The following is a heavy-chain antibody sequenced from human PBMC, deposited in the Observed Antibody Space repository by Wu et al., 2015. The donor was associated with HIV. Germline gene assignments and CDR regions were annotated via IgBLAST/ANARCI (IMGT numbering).Heavy chain of an antibody. V-gene: IGHV1-2*02. Sequence: QVQLVQSGAEVKKPGASVKVSCKASGHTFTGYYMHWVRQAPGQGLEWMGWINSNSGDTNYAQNFQGRVTMTRDTSISTAYMELTRLRSDDTAVYYCARDFSRYYYYMDVWAKGPRSPSP. J-gene: IGHJ6*03. CDR1: GHTFTGYY. CDR2: INSNSGDT. CDR3: ARDFSRYYYYMDV. D-gene: IGHD2/OR15-2a*01.